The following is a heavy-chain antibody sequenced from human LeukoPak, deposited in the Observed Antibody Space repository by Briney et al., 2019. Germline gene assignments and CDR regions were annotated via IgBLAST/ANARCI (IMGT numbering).Heavy chain of an antibody. D-gene: IGHD6-19*01. CDR1: GFTFDDYA. CDR3: AKGGIAVAGTWFDP. CDR2: ISWNGGNI. J-gene: IGHJ5*02. Sequence: GGSLRLSCAASGFTFDDYAMHWVRQAPGKGLEWVSGISWNGGNIGYADSVKGRFIISRDNARNSLYLQMNSLRAEDVALYYCAKGGIAVAGTWFDPWGQGTLVTVSS. V-gene: IGHV3-9*03.